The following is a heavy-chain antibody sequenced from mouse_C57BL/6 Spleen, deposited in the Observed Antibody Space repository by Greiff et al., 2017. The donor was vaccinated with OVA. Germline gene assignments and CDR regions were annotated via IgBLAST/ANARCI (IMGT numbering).Heavy chain of an antibody. D-gene: IGHD1-1*01. CDR3: ARSRDYYGSCYGFAY. CDR2: IDPEGGET. CDR1: GFNIKDYY. V-gene: IGHV14-2*01. Sequence: VQLQQSGAELVKPGASVKLSCTASGFNIKDYYMHWVKQRTEQGLEWIGRIDPEGGETKYAPKFKGKATITADTSSNTAYLQLSSLTSEDTAVYYCARSRDYYGSCYGFAYWGQGTLVTVSA. J-gene: IGHJ3*01.